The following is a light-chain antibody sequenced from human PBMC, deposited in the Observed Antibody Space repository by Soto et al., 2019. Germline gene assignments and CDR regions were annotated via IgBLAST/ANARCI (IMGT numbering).Light chain of an antibody. CDR1: RGISSY. Sequence: IQLTQSPSSLSASVGDRVTITCQASRGISSYLAWYQQKPGKAPKLLVYSASTLQSGVPSRFSGSGSEPDFTLTISSLQPEDSATYFCQQLNSYPQTFGQGTRLEIK. CDR2: SAS. V-gene: IGKV1-9*01. J-gene: IGKJ5*01. CDR3: QQLNSYPQT.